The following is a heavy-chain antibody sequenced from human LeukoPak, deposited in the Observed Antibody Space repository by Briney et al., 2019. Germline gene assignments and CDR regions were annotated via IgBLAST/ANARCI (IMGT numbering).Heavy chain of an antibody. J-gene: IGHJ3*02. D-gene: IGHD2-21*02. V-gene: IGHV4-4*07. CDR3: ARFRAGRGGDCCLDAFDI. CDR1: GGSISSYY. CDR2: IYTSGST. Sequence: SETLSLTCTVSGGSISSYYWSWIRQPAGKGLEWIGRIYTSGSTNYNPSLKSRVTMSVDTSKNQFSLKLSSVTAADTAVYYCARFRAGRGGDCCLDAFDIWGQGTMVTVSS.